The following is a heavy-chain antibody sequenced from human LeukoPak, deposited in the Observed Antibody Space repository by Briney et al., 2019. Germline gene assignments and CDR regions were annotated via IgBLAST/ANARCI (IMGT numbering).Heavy chain of an antibody. CDR2: INHSGST. CDR1: GGSFSGYY. V-gene: IGHV4-34*01. Sequence: SETLSLTCAVYGGSFSGYYWSWIRQPPGKGLDGIGEINHSGSTNYNPSLKSRVTISVDTSKNQFSLKLSSVTAADTAVYYCARGRMIVVKMVLGYWFDPWGQGTLVTVSS. J-gene: IGHJ5*02. D-gene: IGHD3-22*01. CDR3: ARGRMIVVKMVLGYWFDP.